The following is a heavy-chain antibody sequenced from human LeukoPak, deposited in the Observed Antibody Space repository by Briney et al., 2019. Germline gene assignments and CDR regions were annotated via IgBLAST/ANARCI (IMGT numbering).Heavy chain of an antibody. CDR3: ARDRHYDYVWGSYRRPPPFDY. CDR2: ISAYNGNT. CDR1: GYTFTSYG. D-gene: IGHD3-16*02. Sequence: GASVKVSCKASGYTFTSYGISWVRQAPGQGLEWMGWISAYNGNTNYAQKLQGRVTMTTDTSTSTAYMELRSLRSDDTAVYYCARDRHYDYVWGSYRRPPPFDYWGQGTLVTVSS. V-gene: IGHV1-18*01. J-gene: IGHJ4*02.